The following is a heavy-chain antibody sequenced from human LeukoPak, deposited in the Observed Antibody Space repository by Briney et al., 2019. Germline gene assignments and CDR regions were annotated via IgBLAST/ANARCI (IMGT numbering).Heavy chain of an antibody. V-gene: IGHV4-39*01. Sequence: KPSETLSLTCTVSGGSISSSSYYWGWIRQPPGKGLEWIGSIYYSGSTYYNPSLKSRVTISVDTSKNQFSLKLSSVTAADTAVYYCARLGDSSSWNYYYYGMDVWGQGTTVTISS. CDR2: IYYSGST. J-gene: IGHJ6*02. D-gene: IGHD6-13*01. CDR1: GGSISSSSYY. CDR3: ARLGDSSSWNYYYYGMDV.